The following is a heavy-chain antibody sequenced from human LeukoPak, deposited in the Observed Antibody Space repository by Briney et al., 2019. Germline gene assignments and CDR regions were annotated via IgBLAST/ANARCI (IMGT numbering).Heavy chain of an antibody. CDR3: ARDPSNTSGWKAWFDP. V-gene: IGHV1-18*04. CDR1: GYTFNSHG. J-gene: IGHJ5*02. CDR2: ISAYNGDT. Sequence: ASVKVSCKASGYTFNSHGISWVRQAPGQGLEWMGWISAYNGDTNFAQKFQGRVTLTTDRTTSTAYLELRSLRSDDTAVYYCARDPSNTSGWKAWFDPWGQGTLVTVSS. D-gene: IGHD6-19*01.